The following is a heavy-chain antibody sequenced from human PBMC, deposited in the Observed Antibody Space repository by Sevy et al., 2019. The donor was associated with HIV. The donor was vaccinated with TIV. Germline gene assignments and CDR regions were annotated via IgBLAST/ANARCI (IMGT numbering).Heavy chain of an antibody. CDR2: LYYSGST. D-gene: IGHD1-26*01. CDR1: GGSISSYY. V-gene: IGHV4-59*01. CDR3: ARTEWELLLGAFDI. Sequence: SETLSLTCTVSGGSISSYYWSWIRQPPGKGLEWIGYLYYSGSTNYNPSLKSRVTISVATSKNQFSLKLSSVTAADTAVYYCARTEWELLLGAFDIWGQGTMVTVSS. J-gene: IGHJ3*02.